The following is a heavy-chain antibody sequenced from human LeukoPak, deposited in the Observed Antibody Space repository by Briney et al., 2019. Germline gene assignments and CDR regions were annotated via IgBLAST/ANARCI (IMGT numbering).Heavy chain of an antibody. D-gene: IGHD1-26*01. J-gene: IGHJ6*03. CDR3: ARVGRNMDV. V-gene: IGHV4-38-2*02. CDR2: IYHSGST. Sequence: SETLSLTCTVSGGSISSYHWSWIRQPPGKGLEWIGSIYHSGSTYYNPSLKSRVTISVDTSKNQFSLKLSSVTAADTAVYYCARVGRNMDVWGKGTTVTVSS. CDR1: GGSISSYH.